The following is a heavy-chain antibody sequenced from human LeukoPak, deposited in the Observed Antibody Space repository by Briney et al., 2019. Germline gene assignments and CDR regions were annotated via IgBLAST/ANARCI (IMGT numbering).Heavy chain of an antibody. CDR2: IYYSGNT. CDR1: GGSISSSSYY. V-gene: IGHV4-39*01. CDR3: ARMDVVAANLFDP. Sequence: SETLSLTCTVSGGSISSSSYYWGWIRQPPGKGLEWSGNIYYSGNTYYNPSLKSRVTISADTSKNQFSLRLSTVAAADTDEYACARMDVVAANLFDPCGEGTLVTASS. D-gene: IGHD2-15*01. J-gene: IGHJ5*02.